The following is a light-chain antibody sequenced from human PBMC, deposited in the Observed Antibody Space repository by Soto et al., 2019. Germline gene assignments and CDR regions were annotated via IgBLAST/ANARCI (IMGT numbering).Light chain of an antibody. V-gene: IGKV1-5*03. CDR2: KAS. Sequence: DIQMTQSPSTLSASIGDRVTITCRASQSINSWLDWYQQKPGKAPKLLIYKASSLESGVPSRFSGSGSGTEFTLTISTLQPDDFATYYCQQYDTDSGTFGQGTKVEI. CDR3: QQYDTDSGT. CDR1: QSINSW. J-gene: IGKJ1*01.